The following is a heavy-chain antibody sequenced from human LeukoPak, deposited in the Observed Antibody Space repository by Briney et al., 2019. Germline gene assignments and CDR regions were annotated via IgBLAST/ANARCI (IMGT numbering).Heavy chain of an antibody. V-gene: IGHV4-39*01. Sequence: SETLSLTCTVSGGSISSSSYYWGWIRQPPGKGLEWIGSIYYSGSTYYNPSLKSRVTISVDTSKNQLSLKLSSVTAADTAVYYCARHGGSLFYFDYWGQGTLVTVSS. CDR1: GGSISSSSYY. J-gene: IGHJ4*02. CDR3: ARHGGSLFYFDY. D-gene: IGHD3-16*01. CDR2: IYYSGST.